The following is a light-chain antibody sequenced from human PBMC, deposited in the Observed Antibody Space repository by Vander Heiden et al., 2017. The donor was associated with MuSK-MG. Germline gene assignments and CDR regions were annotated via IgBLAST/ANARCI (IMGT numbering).Light chain of an antibody. J-gene: IGLJ2*01. CDR1: NANIGNHD. CDR3: GTLDISLSGKV. V-gene: IGLV1-51*01. Sequence: QSVLAQSPSVSAAPGQEVTISCSGSNANIGNHDVSWYQQLPGTAPNLLIFENNKRPSGIPDRFSGSKSGTSATLGITGLQTGDEADYYCGTLDISLSGKVFGGGTRLTVL. CDR2: ENN.